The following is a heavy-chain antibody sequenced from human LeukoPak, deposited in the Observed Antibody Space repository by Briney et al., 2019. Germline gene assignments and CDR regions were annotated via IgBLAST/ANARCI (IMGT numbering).Heavy chain of an antibody. D-gene: IGHD6-6*01. V-gene: IGHV3-48*01. CDR1: GFTFSSYS. Sequence: GGSLRLSCAASGFTFSSYSMNWVRQAPGKGLEWVSYISSSSSTIYYADSVKGRFTISRDNAKNSLYLQMNSLRAEGTAVYYCAREGEEGRHYMDVWGKGTTVTVSS. J-gene: IGHJ6*03. CDR3: AREGEEGRHYMDV. CDR2: ISSSSSTI.